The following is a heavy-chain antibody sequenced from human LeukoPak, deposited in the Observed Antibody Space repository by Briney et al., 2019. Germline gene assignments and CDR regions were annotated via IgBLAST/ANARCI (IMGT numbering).Heavy chain of an antibody. D-gene: IGHD5-12*01. CDR3: ARGGWLRYLL. CDR2: INHSGST. V-gene: IGHV4-34*01. Sequence: SETLSLTCAVYGVSFSGYYWSWIRQPPGKGLEWIGEINHSGSTNYNPSLKSRVTISVDTSKNQFSLKLSSVTAADTAVYYCARGGWLRYLLWGQGTLVTVSS. CDR1: GVSFSGYY. J-gene: IGHJ4*02.